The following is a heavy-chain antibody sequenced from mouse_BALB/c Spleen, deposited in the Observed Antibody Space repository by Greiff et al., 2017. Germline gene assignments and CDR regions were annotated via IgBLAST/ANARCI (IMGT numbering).Heavy chain of an antibody. Sequence: EVKLVESGGGLVKPGGSLKLSCAASGFTFSSYTMSWVRQTPEKRLEWVATISSGGSYTYYPDSVKGRFTISRDNAKNTLYLQMSSLKSEDTAMYYCTRDDGDWFAYWGQGTLVTVSA. CDR2: ISSGGSYT. CDR3: TRDDGDWFAY. J-gene: IGHJ3*01. CDR1: GFTFSSYT. D-gene: IGHD2-13*01. V-gene: IGHV5-6-4*01.